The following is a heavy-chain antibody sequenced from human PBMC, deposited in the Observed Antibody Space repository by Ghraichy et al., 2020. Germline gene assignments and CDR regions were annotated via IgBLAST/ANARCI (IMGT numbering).Heavy chain of an antibody. D-gene: IGHD6-6*01. Sequence: GSLRLSCAASGFTFSAYSMNWVRQAPGKGLEWLSYISTSRNIIYYADSVKGRFTNSRDNAKNSLYLQMHSLRDEDTAVYYCARAEYSTSSLHAFDLWGQGTMVIVSS. J-gene: IGHJ3*01. CDR1: GFTFSAYS. V-gene: IGHV3-48*02. CDR2: ISTSRNII. CDR3: ARAEYSTSSLHAFDL.